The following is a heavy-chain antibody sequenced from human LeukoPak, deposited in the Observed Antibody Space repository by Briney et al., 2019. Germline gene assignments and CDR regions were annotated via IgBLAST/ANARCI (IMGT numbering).Heavy chain of an antibody. V-gene: IGHV1-69*13. Sequence: SVKVSCKASGGTFSSYAISWVRQAPGQGLEWMGGIIPIFGTANYAQKFQGRVTITADESTSTAYMELSSPRSEDTAVYYCARERGDCSGGSCYVDAFDIWGQGTMVTVSS. J-gene: IGHJ3*02. CDR1: GGTFSSYA. CDR3: ARERGDCSGGSCYVDAFDI. D-gene: IGHD2-15*01. CDR2: IIPIFGTA.